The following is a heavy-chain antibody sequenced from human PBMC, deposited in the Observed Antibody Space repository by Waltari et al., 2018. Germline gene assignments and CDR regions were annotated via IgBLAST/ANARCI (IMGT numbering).Heavy chain of an antibody. V-gene: IGHV4-61*09. CDR1: GGSISSGSYY. J-gene: IGHJ4*02. D-gene: IGHD5-12*01. Sequence: QVQLQESGPGLVKPSQTLSLTCTVSGGSISSGSYYWSWIRQPAGKGLEWIGYIYTSGSTNYNPSLKSRVTISVDTSKNQFSLKLSSVTAADTAVYYCARGLEMATILDYWGQGTLVTVSS. CDR2: IYTSGST. CDR3: ARGLEMATILDY.